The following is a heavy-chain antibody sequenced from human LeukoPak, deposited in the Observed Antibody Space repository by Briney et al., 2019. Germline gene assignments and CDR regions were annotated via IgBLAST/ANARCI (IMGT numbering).Heavy chain of an antibody. J-gene: IGHJ4*02. D-gene: IGHD1-26*01. CDR2: ISYDGSNK. CDR1: GFTFSSYA. V-gene: IGHV3-30*04. Sequence: QTGGSLRLSCAASGFTFSSYAMHWVRQAPGKGLEWVAVISYDGSNKYYADSVKGRFTISRDNSKNTLYLQMNSLRAEDTAVYYCARDRPIGGATGERFDYWGQGTLVTVSS. CDR3: ARDRPIGGATGERFDY.